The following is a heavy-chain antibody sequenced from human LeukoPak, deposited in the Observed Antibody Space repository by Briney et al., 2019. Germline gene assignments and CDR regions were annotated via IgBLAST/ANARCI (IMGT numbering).Heavy chain of an antibody. CDR1: GGSISSGDYY. V-gene: IGHV4-30-4*08. D-gene: IGHD4-17*01. CDR3: ARAPNGDYESVAPYYFDY. J-gene: IGHJ4*02. CDR2: IYYSGST. Sequence: SQTLSLTCTASGGSISSGDYYWSWIRQPPGKGLEWIGYIYYSGSTYYNPSLKSRVTISVDTSKNQFSLKLSSVTAADTAVYYCARAPNGDYESVAPYYFDYWGQGTLVTVSS.